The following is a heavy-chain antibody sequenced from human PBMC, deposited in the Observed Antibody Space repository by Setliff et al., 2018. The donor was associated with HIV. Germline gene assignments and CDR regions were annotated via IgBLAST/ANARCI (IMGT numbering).Heavy chain of an antibody. CDR1: GFTFSSYS. D-gene: IGHD2-15*01. J-gene: IGHJ6*03. V-gene: IGHV3-21*01. CDR2: ISSSSSYI. Sequence: GGSLRLSCAASGFTFSSYSMNWVRQAPGKGLEWVSFISSSSSYIYYADSVKGRFPISRDYAKNSLYLQMNSLRADDTAVYYCARVLGYCSGGSCYSYFMDVWGKGTTVTVSS. CDR3: ARVLGYCSGGSCYSYFMDV.